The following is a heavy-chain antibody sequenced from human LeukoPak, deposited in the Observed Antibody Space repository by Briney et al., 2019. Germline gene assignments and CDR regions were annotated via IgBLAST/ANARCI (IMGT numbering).Heavy chain of an antibody. Sequence: SATLSLTWAVSGYSISSGYYGAWIRQPPGKGLEWLVSIYHSGSTYYNPSLKSRVTISVDTSKNQFSLKLSSVTAADTAVYYCARHDSGGYYDSWADSWCDYWGQGTLVTVSS. V-gene: IGHV4-38-2*01. CDR2: IYHSGST. CDR1: GYSISSGYY. J-gene: IGHJ4*02. CDR3: ARHDSGGYYDSWADSWCDY. D-gene: IGHD3-22*01.